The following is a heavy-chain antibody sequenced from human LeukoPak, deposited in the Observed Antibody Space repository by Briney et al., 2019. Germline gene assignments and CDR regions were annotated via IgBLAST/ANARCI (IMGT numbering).Heavy chain of an antibody. Sequence: GGSLRLSCAASGFTFSSYSMNWVRQAPGKGLEWVSYISSSSSTIYYADSVKGRFTISRDNAKNSLYLQMNSLRAEDTAVYYCAKDLRTLYSSSWYDVDYWGQGTLVTVSS. J-gene: IGHJ4*02. V-gene: IGHV3-48*01. CDR2: ISSSSSTI. D-gene: IGHD6-13*01. CDR1: GFTFSSYS. CDR3: AKDLRTLYSSSWYDVDY.